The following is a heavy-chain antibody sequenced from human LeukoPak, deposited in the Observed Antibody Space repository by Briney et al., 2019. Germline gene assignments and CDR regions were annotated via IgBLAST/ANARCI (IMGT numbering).Heavy chain of an antibody. D-gene: IGHD1-1*01. CDR2: ISYDGSNK. V-gene: IGHV3-30-3*01. CDR3: VRDSTDGVLPRGVHPPFDY. J-gene: IGHJ4*02. Sequence: PGGSLRLSCAASGFTFSSYAMHWVRQAPGKGLEWVAVISYDGSNKYYADSVKGRFTISRDNSKNTLYLQMNSLRAEDTAVYYCVRDSTDGVLPRGVHPPFDYWGQGTLVTVSS. CDR1: GFTFSSYA.